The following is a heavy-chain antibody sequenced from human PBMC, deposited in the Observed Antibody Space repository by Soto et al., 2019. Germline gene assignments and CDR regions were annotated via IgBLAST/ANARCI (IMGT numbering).Heavy chain of an antibody. CDR1: GFTFNNYG. V-gene: IGHV3-30*18. CDR2: ISYDGNKK. J-gene: IGHJ6*03. CDR3: AKDSTRDYYYYMDV. D-gene: IGHD2-2*01. Sequence: QVQLVESGGGVVQPGRSLRLSCAASGFTFNNYGIHWVRQAPGKGLEWVSFISYDGNKKYYADSVKGRFTISRDNSKNALFLQMNSLSLEDTAVYFCAKDSTRDYYYYMDVWGKGTTVTVSS.